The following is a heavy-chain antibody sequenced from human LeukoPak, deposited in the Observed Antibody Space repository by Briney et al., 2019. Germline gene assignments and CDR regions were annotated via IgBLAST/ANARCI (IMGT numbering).Heavy chain of an antibody. Sequence: PGGSLRLSCAASGLTFSSYAMSWVRQAPGKGLEWVSGSSHLGGNTYYTDSVKGRFTISRDNSTNTLFLQMSSLRAEDTAVYYCAKGRASWSFSELDCWGQGTLVTVSS. CDR2: SSHLGGNT. CDR1: GLTFSSYA. V-gene: IGHV3-23*01. J-gene: IGHJ4*02. CDR3: AKGRASWSFSELDC. D-gene: IGHD3-10*01.